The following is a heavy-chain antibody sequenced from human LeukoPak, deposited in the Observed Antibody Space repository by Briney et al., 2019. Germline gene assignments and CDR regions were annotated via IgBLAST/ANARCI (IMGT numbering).Heavy chain of an antibody. CDR2: ISWNSGSI. CDR3: AKDIGSSYYYYAMDV. CDR1: GFTFSGSW. V-gene: IGHV3-9*01. D-gene: IGHD2-2*01. Sequence: GGSLRLSCAASGFTFSGSWMHWVRQAPGKGLVWVSAISWNSGSIGYADSVKGRFTISRDNAKNSLYLQMNSLRTEDTALYYCAKDIGSSYYYYAMDVWGQGTTVTVSS. J-gene: IGHJ6*02.